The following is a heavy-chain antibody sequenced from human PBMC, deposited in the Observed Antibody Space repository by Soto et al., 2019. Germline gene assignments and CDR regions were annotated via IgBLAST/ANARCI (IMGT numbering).Heavy chain of an antibody. CDR1: GFTFSSYA. CDR2: ISGSGGST. CDR3: AKDVDIVVVVAATLDY. D-gene: IGHD2-15*01. V-gene: IGHV3-23*01. Sequence: GSLRVSCAASGFTFSSYAMSWVRQAPGKGLEWVSAISGSGGSTYYADSVKGRFTISRDNSKNTLYLQMNSLRAEDTAVYYCAKDVDIVVVVAATLDYWGQGTLVTVSS. J-gene: IGHJ4*02.